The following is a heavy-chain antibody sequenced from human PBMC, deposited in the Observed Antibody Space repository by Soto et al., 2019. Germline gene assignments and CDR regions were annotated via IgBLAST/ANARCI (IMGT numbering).Heavy chain of an antibody. CDR2: IYPGDSDT. Sequence: PRPAQQISYKRSVYNFARYRISPVHQKPEKGLEWMGIIYPGDSDTRYSPSFQGQVTISADKSISTAYLQWSSLKASDTAMYYCARLGGAWIQISTEYYFDYWGQGTLVNVSS. CDR3: ARLGGAWIQISTEYYFDY. V-gene: IGHV5-51*07. D-gene: IGHD5-18*01. J-gene: IGHJ4*01. CDR1: VYNFARYR.